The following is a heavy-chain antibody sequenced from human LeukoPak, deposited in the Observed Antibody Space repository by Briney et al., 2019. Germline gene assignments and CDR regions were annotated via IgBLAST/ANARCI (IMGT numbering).Heavy chain of an antibody. CDR3: AGQRDTIFGVGYMDV. D-gene: IGHD3-3*01. CDR1: GFTVSSNY. J-gene: IGHJ6*03. Sequence: GGSLRLSCAASGFTVSSNYMSWVRQAPGKGLEWVSVIYSGGSTYYADFVKGRFTISRDNSKNTLYLQMNSLRAEDTAVYYCAGQRDTIFGVGYMDVWGKGTTVTVSS. CDR2: IYSGGST. V-gene: IGHV3-53*01.